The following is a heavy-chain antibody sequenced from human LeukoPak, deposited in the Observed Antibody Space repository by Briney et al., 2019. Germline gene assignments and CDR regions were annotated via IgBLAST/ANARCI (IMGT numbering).Heavy chain of an antibody. Sequence: SVKVSCKASGGTFSSYAISWVRQAPGQGLEWMGRIIPILGIANYAQKFQGRVTITADKSTSTAYMELSSLRSEDTAVYYCARGAPTSTMIVVVVARNWYFDLWGRGTLVTVSS. CDR1: GGTFSSYA. J-gene: IGHJ2*01. CDR2: IIPILGIA. V-gene: IGHV1-69*04. CDR3: ARGAPTSTMIVVVVARNWYFDL. D-gene: IGHD3-22*01.